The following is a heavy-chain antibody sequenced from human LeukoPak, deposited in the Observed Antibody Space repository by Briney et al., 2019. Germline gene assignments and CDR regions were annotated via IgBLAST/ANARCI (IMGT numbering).Heavy chain of an antibody. J-gene: IGHJ4*02. CDR1: GGSISSYY. V-gene: IGHV4-59*01. CDR2: IFYSGST. CDR3: ARAAWYYDSSGYYLSGPVDY. D-gene: IGHD3-22*01. Sequence: SETLSLTCTVSGGSISSYYWSWIRQPPGKGLEWIGYIFYSGSTNYNPSLKSRVTISVDTSKNQFSLKLSSVTAADTAVYYCARAAWYYDSSGYYLSGPVDYWGQGTLVTVSS.